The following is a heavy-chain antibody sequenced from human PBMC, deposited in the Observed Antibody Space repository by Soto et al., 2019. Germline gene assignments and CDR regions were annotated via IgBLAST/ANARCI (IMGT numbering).Heavy chain of an antibody. Sequence: SLILSCVASGFTFSSYGMHWVRQAPGKGLEWVAVISYDGSNKYYADSVKGRFTISRDNSKNTLYLQMNSLRAEDTAVYYCSKDRYDSRGDLVYWGQGNLVTVYS. V-gene: IGHV3-30*18. CDR3: SKDRYDSRGDLVY. CDR2: ISYDGSNK. D-gene: IGHD3-22*01. J-gene: IGHJ4*02. CDR1: GFTFSSYG.